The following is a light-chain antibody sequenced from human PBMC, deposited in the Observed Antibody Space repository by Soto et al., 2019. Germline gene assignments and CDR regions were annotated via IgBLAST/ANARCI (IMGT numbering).Light chain of an antibody. CDR1: QSTSIW. J-gene: IGKJ2*01. Sequence: DIQMTQSPSTLSASVGDRVTITCRASQSTSIWLAWYQQQPGKAPKLLIYKASSLESGVPSRFSGSGSGTEFTLTISSLQPDDFATYYCQQYNSYPYTFGQGTKLEIK. V-gene: IGKV1-5*03. CDR3: QQYNSYPYT. CDR2: KAS.